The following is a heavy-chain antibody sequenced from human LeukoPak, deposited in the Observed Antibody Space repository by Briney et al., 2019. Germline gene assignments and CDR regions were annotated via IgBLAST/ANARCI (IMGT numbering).Heavy chain of an antibody. Sequence: PRGSLRLCCAASGLTFSSYAMSWVRQAPGKGLEWVSAISGSGGSTYYADSVKGRFTISRDNSKNTLYLQMNSLRAEDTAVYYCAKEMLRYFDWLLWDYWGQGTLVTVSS. CDR2: ISGSGGST. V-gene: IGHV3-23*01. CDR1: GLTFSSYA. J-gene: IGHJ4*02. CDR3: AKEMLRYFDWLLWDY. D-gene: IGHD3-9*01.